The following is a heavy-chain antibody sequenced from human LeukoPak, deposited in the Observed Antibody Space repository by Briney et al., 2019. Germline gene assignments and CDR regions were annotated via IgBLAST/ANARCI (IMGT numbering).Heavy chain of an antibody. J-gene: IGHJ4*02. CDR1: GGSISSYY. CDR2: IYYGGSP. V-gene: IGHV4-59*08. D-gene: IGHD6-19*01. CDR3: ARTVGSSGWTDY. Sequence: SETLSLTCTVSGGSISSYYWSWIRQPPGKGLEWIGYIYYGGSPNYNPSLKSRVTISVDTPKNQFSLKLTSVTAADTAVYFCARTVGSSGWTDYWGQGTLVTVSS.